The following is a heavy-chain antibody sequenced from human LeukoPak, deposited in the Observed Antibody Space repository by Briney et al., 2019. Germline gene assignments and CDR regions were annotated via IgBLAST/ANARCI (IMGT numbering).Heavy chain of an antibody. J-gene: IGHJ4*02. Sequence: PGGSLRLSCGAPGLAFDDYGLSWVRQSTGKGLEWVSAITNWNGGSTGYADSVRGRFTISRDNAKNSLYLQMNSLRAEDTAVYYCARRVRGVSPCDYWGQGTQVTVSS. D-gene: IGHD3-10*01. V-gene: IGHV3-20*04. CDR2: ITNWNGGST. CDR3: ARRVRGVSPCDY. CDR1: GLAFDDYG.